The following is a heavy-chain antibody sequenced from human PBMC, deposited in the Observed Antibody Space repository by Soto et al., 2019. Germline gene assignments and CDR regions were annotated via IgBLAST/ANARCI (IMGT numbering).Heavy chain of an antibody. D-gene: IGHD2-2*02. CDR1: GGTLSDHG. J-gene: IGHJ3*02. V-gene: IGHV1-69*06. CDR3: ARGVFDSWNHYTGPSAFDI. Sequence: QVQLEQSGAEVKKPGSSVKVSCKASGGTLSDHGVAWLRQAPGQGLEWMGGTIPVFNAPKYAPKFQGRVTIAADKSTNIAYMELSSVRSEDTALYYCARGVFDSWNHYTGPSAFDIWGQGTMVIVSS. CDR2: TIPVFNAP.